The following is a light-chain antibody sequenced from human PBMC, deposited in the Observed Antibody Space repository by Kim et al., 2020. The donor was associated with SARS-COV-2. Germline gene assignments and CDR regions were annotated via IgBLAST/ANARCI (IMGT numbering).Light chain of an antibody. CDR2: AAS. J-gene: IGKJ1*01. CDR3: QQYYNYPWT. CDR1: QGISSY. V-gene: IGKV1-8*01. Sequence: ASIGDRVTITCRASQGISSYLAWYQQKPGTGPKLLIYAASSLQSGVPSRFTGSGSGTDFTLTISCLQSEDFATYYCQQYYNYPWTFGQGTKVDIK.